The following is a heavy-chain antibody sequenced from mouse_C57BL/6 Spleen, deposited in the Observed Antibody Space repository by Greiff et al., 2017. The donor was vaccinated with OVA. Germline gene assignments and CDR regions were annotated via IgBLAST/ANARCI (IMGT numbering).Heavy chain of an antibody. CDR1: GSPFTDYY. Sequence: VQLQPSGPALVQPGASVPIPCKASGSPFTDYYLVCVKQSHGTRLALIGDINPNNGGTIYNQKFKGKATLTVDKSSSTAYMELRSLTSEDTAVYYCARSWGWDYWGQGTSVTVSS. J-gene: IGHJ4*01. CDR3: ARSWGWDY. CDR2: INPNNGGT. V-gene: IGHV1-18*01.